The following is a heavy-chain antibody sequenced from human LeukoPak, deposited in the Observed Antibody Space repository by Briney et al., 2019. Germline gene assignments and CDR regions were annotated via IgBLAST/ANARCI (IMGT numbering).Heavy chain of an antibody. CDR1: GFSFSNYW. V-gene: IGHV3-7*01. CDR3: ATWQQLAD. D-gene: IGHD6-13*01. J-gene: IGHJ4*02. Sequence: GGSLRLSCAVSGFSFSNYWMSWVRQAPGKGLEWVANIKEDGSEKNYVDSVKGRFTISRDNGKNSLYLQMNSLRAEDTAVYYCATWQQLADWGQGPLVTVSS. CDR2: IKEDGSEK.